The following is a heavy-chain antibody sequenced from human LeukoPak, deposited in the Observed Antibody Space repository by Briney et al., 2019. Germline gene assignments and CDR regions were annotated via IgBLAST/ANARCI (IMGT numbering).Heavy chain of an antibody. Sequence: ASVKVSCTASGDTFSNFGVSWVRQAPGQGLEWMGWISAYNGNTKYAQKLQGRVTMTTDTSTSTAYMELRSLRSDDTAVYYCARTGGGSSSGNYYYYMDVWGKGTTVTVSS. CDR2: ISAYNGNT. D-gene: IGHD6-6*01. V-gene: IGHV1-18*01. CDR3: ARTGGGSSSGNYYYYMDV. J-gene: IGHJ6*03. CDR1: GDTFSNFG.